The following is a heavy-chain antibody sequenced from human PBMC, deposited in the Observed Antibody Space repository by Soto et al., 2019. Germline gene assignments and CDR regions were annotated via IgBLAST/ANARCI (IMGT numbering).Heavy chain of an antibody. D-gene: IGHD2-15*01. J-gene: IGHJ4*02. CDR3: ARGVGGNPS. CDR2: IYYSGST. Sequence: SETLSLTCTVSGDSISTAYWSWIRQPPGKGLEWIGYIYYSGSTNYNPSLKSRVTISVDTSKNQFSLKLSSVTAADTAVYYCARGVGGNPSWGQGTLVTVSS. CDR1: GDSISTAY. V-gene: IGHV4-59*01.